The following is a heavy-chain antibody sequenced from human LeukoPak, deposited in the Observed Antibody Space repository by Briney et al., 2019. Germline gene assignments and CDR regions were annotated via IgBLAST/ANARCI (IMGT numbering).Heavy chain of an antibody. V-gene: IGHV3-23*01. D-gene: IGHD3-10*01. CDR1: GFTFSSYA. Sequence: GGSLRLSCAASGFTFSSYAMSWVRQAPGKGLEWVSAISGSGGSTYYADSVKGRFTISRDNSKSTLYLQMNSLRAEDTAVYYCAKAAMEYYGSGSYYRFPYWGQGTLVTVSS. CDR2: ISGSGGST. J-gene: IGHJ4*02. CDR3: AKAAMEYYGSGSYYRFPY.